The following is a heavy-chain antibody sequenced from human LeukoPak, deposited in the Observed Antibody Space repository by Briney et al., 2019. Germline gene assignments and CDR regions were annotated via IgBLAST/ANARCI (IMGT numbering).Heavy chain of an antibody. V-gene: IGHV3-30*02. CDR3: AKKYSSSRYYFDY. CDR1: GFTFSSSG. J-gene: IGHJ4*02. Sequence: PGGSLRLSCAASGFTFSSSGMRWVRQAPGKGLEWVAFIRYDGTNKYYADSVKGRFTISRDNSKNTLYLQMNSLRAEDTAVYYCAKKYSSSRYYFDYWGQGTPVTVSS. D-gene: IGHD6-6*01. CDR2: IRYDGTNK.